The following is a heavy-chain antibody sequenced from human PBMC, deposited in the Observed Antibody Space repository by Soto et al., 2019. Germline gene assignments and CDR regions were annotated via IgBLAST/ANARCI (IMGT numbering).Heavy chain of an antibody. CDR1: GYTFTGYY. J-gene: IGHJ4*02. CDR3: ARVAGSGYYELDY. D-gene: IGHD3-3*01. V-gene: IGHV1-2*04. Sequence: ASVKVSCKASGYTFTGYYMHWVRQAPGQGLEWMGWINPNCGGTNYAQKFQGWVTMTRDTSISTAYMELSRLRSDDTAVYYCARVAGSGYYELDYWGQGTLVTVSS. CDR2: INPNCGGT.